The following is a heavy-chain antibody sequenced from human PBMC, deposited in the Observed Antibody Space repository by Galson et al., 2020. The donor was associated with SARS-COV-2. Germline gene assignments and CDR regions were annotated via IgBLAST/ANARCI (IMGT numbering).Heavy chain of an antibody. D-gene: IGHD6-6*01. CDR3: TRVPPDTTSFWDAFDV. CDR1: TFTLGDSP. V-gene: IGHV3-73*01. Sequence: PGASLRPSCAPSTFTLGDSPTHCVPHAPQKGRGWVGRIRSTPNRSATSYGASLEGRFTITRDDSMNTAYLQMNSLKTEDTAVYYCTRVPPDTTSFWDAFDVWGQGTVVTVSS. CDR2: IRSTPNRSAT. J-gene: IGHJ3*01.